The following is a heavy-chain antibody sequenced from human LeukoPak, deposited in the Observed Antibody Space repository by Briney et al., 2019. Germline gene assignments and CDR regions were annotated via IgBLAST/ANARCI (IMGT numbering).Heavy chain of an antibody. D-gene: IGHD3-9*01. V-gene: IGHV1-18*01. CDR2: ISPYNGNT. J-gene: IGHJ5*02. CDR3: ARETYDILTGSKTNWFDP. Sequence: ASVKVSCKASGYSFTSYGINWVRQAPGQGLEWMGWISPYNGNTKYAQKVQGRVTMTTDTSTTTAYMELRSLRPDDTAVYYCARETYDILTGSKTNWFDPWGQGTLVTVSS. CDR1: GYSFTSYG.